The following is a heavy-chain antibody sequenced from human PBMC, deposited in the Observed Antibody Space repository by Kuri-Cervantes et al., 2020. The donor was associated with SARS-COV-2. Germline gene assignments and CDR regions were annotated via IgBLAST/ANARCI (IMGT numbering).Heavy chain of an antibody. CDR3: ARDPPDYDYGDYLHY. V-gene: IGHV1-46*01. J-gene: IGHJ4*02. Sequence: ASGFTFSSYGMHWVRQAPGQGLEWMGIINPSGGSTSYAQKFQGRVTMTRDTSTSTVYMELSSLRAEDTAVYYCARDPPDYDYGDYLHYWGQGTLVTVSS. CDR1: GFTFSSYG. CDR2: INPSGGST. D-gene: IGHD4-17*01.